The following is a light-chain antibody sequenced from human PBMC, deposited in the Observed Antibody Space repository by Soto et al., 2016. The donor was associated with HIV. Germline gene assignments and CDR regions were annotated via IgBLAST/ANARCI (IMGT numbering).Light chain of an antibody. J-gene: IGLJ1*01. CDR3: QAWDSNTCF. CDR1: KLGDKY. CDR2: EDN. Sequence: SYELTQPPSVSVSPGQTASITCSVDKLGDKYVSWCKQKPGQSPVLVIYEDNKRPSGIPERFSGSNSGNTATLTISGTQALDEAGYYCQAWDSNTCFFGTGTKVTVL. V-gene: IGLV3-1*01.